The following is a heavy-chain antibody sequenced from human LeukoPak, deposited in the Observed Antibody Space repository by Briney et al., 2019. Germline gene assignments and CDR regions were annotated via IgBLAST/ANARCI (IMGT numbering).Heavy chain of an antibody. V-gene: IGHV3-20*04. D-gene: IGHD3-10*01. CDR3: ARVSGGFGEYYFDY. CDR1: GFTFDDYG. Sequence: GGSLRLSCAASGFTFDDYGMSWVRQAPGKGLEWVSGINWNGGSTGYADSVKGRFTISRDNAKNSLYLQMNSLRAEDTALYYCARVSGGFGEYYFDYWGQGTLVTVSS. J-gene: IGHJ4*02. CDR2: INWNGGST.